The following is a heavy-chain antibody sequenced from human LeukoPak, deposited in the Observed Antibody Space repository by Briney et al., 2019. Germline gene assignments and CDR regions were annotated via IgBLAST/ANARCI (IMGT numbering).Heavy chain of an antibody. V-gene: IGHV3-21*01. J-gene: IGHJ4*02. CDR3: AREDRYFRSGTAY. D-gene: IGHD3-9*01. CDR2: ISSSSSYI. CDR1: GFTFSSYS. Sequence: GGSLRLSCAAYGFTFSSYSMNWVRQAPGKGLEWVSSISSSSSYIYYADSVKGRFTISRDNAKNSLYLQMNSLRAEDTAVYYCAREDRYFRSGTAYWGQGTLVTVSS.